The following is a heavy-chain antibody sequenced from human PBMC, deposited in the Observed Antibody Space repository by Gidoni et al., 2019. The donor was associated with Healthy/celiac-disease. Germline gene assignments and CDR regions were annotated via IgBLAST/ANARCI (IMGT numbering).Heavy chain of an antibody. CDR1: GGTFSSYT. V-gene: IGHV1-69*02. Sequence: QVQLVQSGAEVKKPGSSVKVSCKASGGTFSSYTISWVRQAPGQGLEWMGRIIPILGIANYAQKFQGRVTITADKSTSTAYMELSSLRSEDTAVYYCARGDGLSGGYLDYWGQGTLVTVSS. D-gene: IGHD2-15*01. J-gene: IGHJ4*02. CDR2: IIPILGIA. CDR3: ARGDGLSGGYLDY.